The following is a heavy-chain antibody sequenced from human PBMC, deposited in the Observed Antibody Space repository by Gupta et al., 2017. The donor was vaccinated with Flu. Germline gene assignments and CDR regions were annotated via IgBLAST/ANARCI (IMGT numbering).Heavy chain of an antibody. CDR2: LKSKRDGETT. Sequence: GLEWVSRLKSKRDGETTDYTAPVKGRFTISRDDSKNTLYLQMNSLKIEDTAVYYCTTGLVETVHDGYWGPGTQVTVS. V-gene: IGHV3-15*01. D-gene: IGHD2-15*01. J-gene: IGHJ4*02. CDR3: TTGLVETVHDGY.